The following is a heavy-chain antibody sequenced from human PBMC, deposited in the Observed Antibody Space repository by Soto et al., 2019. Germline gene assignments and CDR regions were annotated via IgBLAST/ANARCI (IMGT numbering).Heavy chain of an antibody. CDR2: VYHAGNT. V-gene: IGHV4-4*02. Sequence: QVHLQESGPGLVKPSGTLSLTSDVSGGSVSSTTWWSWLRQPPGKGLEWIGEVYHAGNTNYNPSLQSRVTMSVDKSKNQFSLKLNSVTSAVTAVYYCARVFTSSGFDIWGQGTLATVSS. J-gene: IGHJ4*02. D-gene: IGHD3-22*01. CDR1: GGSVSSTTW. CDR3: ARVFTSSGFDI.